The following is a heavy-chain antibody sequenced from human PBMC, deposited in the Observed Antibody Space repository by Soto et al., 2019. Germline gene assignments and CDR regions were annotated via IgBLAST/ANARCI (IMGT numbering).Heavy chain of an antibody. CDR1: GGTFSRSA. J-gene: IGHJ4*02. Sequence: QVQLEQSGAEVRKPGSSVKVSCKASGGTFSRSAISWVRQAPGQGLEWMGGIIPFFGTANYAQKFHGRVTITADEPTGTAYMELSSLTSEDTAIYYCAKFAGSSGYFDYWGQGALITVSS. CDR2: IIPFFGTA. D-gene: IGHD6-19*01. V-gene: IGHV1-69*01. CDR3: AKFAGSSGYFDY.